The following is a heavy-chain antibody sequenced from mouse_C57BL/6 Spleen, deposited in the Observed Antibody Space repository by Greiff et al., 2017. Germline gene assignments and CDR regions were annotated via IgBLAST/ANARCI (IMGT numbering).Heavy chain of an antibody. CDR1: GYTFTSYW. J-gene: IGHJ2*01. Sequence: VQLQQPGAELVRPGSSVKLSCKASGYTFTSYWMHWVKQRPIQGLEWIGNIDPSDSETHYNQKFKDKATLTVDKSSSTAYMQLSSLTSEDSAVYYCARGDGSPLDYWGQGTTLTVSS. V-gene: IGHV1-52*01. CDR2: IDPSDSET. D-gene: IGHD1-1*01. CDR3: ARGDGSPLDY.